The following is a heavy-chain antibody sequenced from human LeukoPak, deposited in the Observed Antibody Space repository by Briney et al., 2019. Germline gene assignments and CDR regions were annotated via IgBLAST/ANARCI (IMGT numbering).Heavy chain of an antibody. CDR1: GFTFSSYA. D-gene: IGHD3-10*01. J-gene: IGHJ4*02. CDR2: ISYDGSNK. Sequence: PGGSLRLSCAASGFTFSSYAMHWVCQAPGKGLEWVAVISYDGSNKYYADSVKGRFTISRDNSKNTLYLQMNSLRAEDTAVYYCARNLKTVVRGVIGYWGQGTLVTVSS. V-gene: IGHV3-30*04. CDR3: ARNLKTVVRGVIGY.